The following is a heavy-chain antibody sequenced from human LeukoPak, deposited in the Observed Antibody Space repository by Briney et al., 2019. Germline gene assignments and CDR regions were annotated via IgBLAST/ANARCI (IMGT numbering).Heavy chain of an antibody. D-gene: IGHD6-19*01. CDR3: ARVVDSSGWYGSFWFDP. J-gene: IGHJ5*02. CDR1: GFIFSSYA. CDR2: ISYDGSNK. Sequence: PGRSLRFSCAASGFIFSSYAMHWVRQAPGKGLEWVAVISYDGSNKYYADSVKGRFTISRDNSKNTLYLQMNSLRPEDTAVYYCARVVDSSGWYGSFWFDPWGQGTLVTVSS. V-gene: IGHV3-30-3*01.